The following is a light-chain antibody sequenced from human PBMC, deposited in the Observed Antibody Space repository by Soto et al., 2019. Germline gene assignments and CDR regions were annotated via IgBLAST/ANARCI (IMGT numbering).Light chain of an antibody. CDR1: QGIRND. CDR2: DAA. V-gene: IGKV1-39*01. Sequence: DIQMTQSPSSLSASVGDRVTITCRASQGIRNDLNWYQQKPGKAPKLLIFDAASLQSGVPSRFSGGGSRTDFTLTITSLQPEDFATYYCQQTSSAPFTFGPGTKVDI. J-gene: IGKJ3*01. CDR3: QQTSSAPFT.